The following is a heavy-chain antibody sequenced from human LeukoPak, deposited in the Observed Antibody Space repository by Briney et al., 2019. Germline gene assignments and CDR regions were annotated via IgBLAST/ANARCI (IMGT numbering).Heavy chain of an antibody. J-gene: IGHJ4*02. D-gene: IGHD3-3*01. CDR1: GFTFSSYD. V-gene: IGHV3-13*01. CDR3: ARGGPYEPPDY. Sequence: GGSLRLSCAASGFTFSSYDMHWVRQATGKGLEWVSAIGTAGDTYYPGSVKGRFTISRENAKNSLHLQMNSLRAGDTAVYYCARGGPYEPPDYWGQGTLVTVSS. CDR2: IGTAGDT.